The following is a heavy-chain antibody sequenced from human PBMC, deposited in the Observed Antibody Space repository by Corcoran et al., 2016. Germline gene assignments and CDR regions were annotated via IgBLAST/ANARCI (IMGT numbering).Heavy chain of an antibody. Sequence: QVQLVQSGTEVKEPGSSVKVSCKASGGTFSGYAISWVRQAPGQGLEWMGGIITSFGSPNYAQKFQDRVTITADKSTTMAYMEVTSLTSEDTAVYYCARGDSRLTIVRGVYHYFFHGLDVWGQGTTVTVSS. D-gene: IGHD3-10*01. CDR1: GGTFSGYA. CDR2: IITSFGSP. V-gene: IGHV1-69*06. J-gene: IGHJ6*02. CDR3: ARGDSRLTIVRGVYHYFFHGLDV.